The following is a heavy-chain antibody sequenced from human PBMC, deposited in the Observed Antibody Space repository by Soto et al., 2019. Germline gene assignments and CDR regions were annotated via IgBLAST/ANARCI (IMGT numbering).Heavy chain of an antibody. J-gene: IGHJ4*02. D-gene: IGHD2-15*01. V-gene: IGHV1-2*04. Sequence: ASVKVSCKASGYTFTGYYMHWVRQAPGQGLEWMGWINPNSGGTNYAQKVQGWVTMTRDTSISTAYMELSMLRSDDTAVYYCERGREEGAILIDYGGPGTLVPVYS. CDR1: GYTFTGYY. CDR2: INPNSGGT. CDR3: ERGREEGAILIDY.